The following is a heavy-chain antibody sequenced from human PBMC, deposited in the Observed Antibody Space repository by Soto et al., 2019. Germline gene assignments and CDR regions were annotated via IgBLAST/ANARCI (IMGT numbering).Heavy chain of an antibody. CDR3: ARWSYLDY. CDR1: GFSFGSYA. CDR2: ISGSDGKT. V-gene: IGHV3-23*01. D-gene: IGHD3-3*01. Sequence: GSLRLSCAASGFSFGSYAPSWVRQAPGKGLEWVSTISGSDGKTFYADSAKGRFSISRDTSQSTLYLQMNSLRADDTAMYYCARWSYLDYWGQGTRVTVS. J-gene: IGHJ4*02.